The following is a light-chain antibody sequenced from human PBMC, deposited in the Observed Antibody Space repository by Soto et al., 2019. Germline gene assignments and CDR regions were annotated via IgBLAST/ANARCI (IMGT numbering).Light chain of an antibody. CDR2: DVN. V-gene: IGLV2-11*01. CDR3: CSYVGSYSFV. Sequence: QSALTQPRSVSGSPGQSVTISCTGTSSDVGGYNFVSWYQQHPDKAPKVMIFDVNKRPSGVPDRFSGSKSGNTASLTISGLQAEDEADYYCCSYVGSYSFVFGSGTKVTVL. CDR1: SSDVGGYNF. J-gene: IGLJ1*01.